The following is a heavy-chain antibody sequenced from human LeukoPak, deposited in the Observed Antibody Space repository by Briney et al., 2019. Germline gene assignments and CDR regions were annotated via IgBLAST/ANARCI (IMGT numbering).Heavy chain of an antibody. Sequence: SQTLSPTCAVSGGSTSSGGYSWSWIRQPPGKGLEWIGCIFHSGSTCSNPSLKSRVAISIDRSKNQFSLKLSSVTAADTAVYYCARGTHFDFWGQGTLVTVSS. V-gene: IGHV4-30-2*01. CDR3: ARGTHFDF. CDR1: GGSTSSGGYS. J-gene: IGHJ4*02. CDR2: IFHSGST.